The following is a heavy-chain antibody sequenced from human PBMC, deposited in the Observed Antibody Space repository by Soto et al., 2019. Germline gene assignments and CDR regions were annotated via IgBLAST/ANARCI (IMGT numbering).Heavy chain of an antibody. V-gene: IGHV4-39*01. Sequence: SETLSLTCTVSGGSISSSSYYWGWIRQPPGKGLEWIGSIYYSGSTYYNPSLKSRVTISVDTSKNQFSLKLGSVTAADTAVYYCARQITMVRGGNYGYWGQGTLVTVSS. CDR2: IYYSGST. D-gene: IGHD3-10*01. J-gene: IGHJ4*02. CDR3: ARQITMVRGGNYGY. CDR1: GGSISSSSYY.